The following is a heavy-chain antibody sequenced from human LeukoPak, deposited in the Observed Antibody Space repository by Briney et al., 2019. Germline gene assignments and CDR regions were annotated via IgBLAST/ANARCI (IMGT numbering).Heavy chain of an antibody. CDR2: IYSGGKV. Sequence: GGSLRLSCAASGFTLSSTYMSWVRQAPGKGLEWVSVIYSGGKVHYIDSVKGRFTISRDTSKNTLYLQTNSLRVEDTAVYFCAGRHCSGGGCYFAGADPFDYWGQGTLVTVSS. J-gene: IGHJ4*02. CDR1: GFTLSSTY. V-gene: IGHV3-53*01. CDR3: AGRHCSGGGCYFAGADPFDY. D-gene: IGHD2-15*01.